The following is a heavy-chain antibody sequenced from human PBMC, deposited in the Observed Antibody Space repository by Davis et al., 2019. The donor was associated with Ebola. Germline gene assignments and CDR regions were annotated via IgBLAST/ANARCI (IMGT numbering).Heavy chain of an antibody. CDR2: IYHSGST. CDR3: ARENSSSWELDY. D-gene: IGHD6-13*01. V-gene: IGHV4-59*12. J-gene: IGHJ4*02. CDR1: GGSISSYY. Sequence: MPSETLSLTCTVSGGSISSYYWSWIRQPPGKGLEWIGYIYHSGSTNYNPSLKSRVTISVDTSKNQFSLKLSSVTAADTAVYYCARENSSSWELDYWGQGTLVTVSS.